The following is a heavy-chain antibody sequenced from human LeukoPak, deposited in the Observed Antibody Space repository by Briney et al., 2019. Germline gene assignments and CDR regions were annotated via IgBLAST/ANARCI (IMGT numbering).Heavy chain of an antibody. CDR2: IYYSGST. CDR1: GGSISSGDYY. J-gene: IGHJ6*03. D-gene: IGHD3-9*01. CDR3: ARDEGDTLTGWGIPIMDV. Sequence: SETLSLTCTVSGGSISSGDYYWSWIRQPPGKGLEWIGYIYYSGSTYYNPSLKSRVTISVDTSKNQFSLKLSSVTAADTAVYYCARDEGDTLTGWGIPIMDVWGKGTTVTVSS. V-gene: IGHV4-30-4*08.